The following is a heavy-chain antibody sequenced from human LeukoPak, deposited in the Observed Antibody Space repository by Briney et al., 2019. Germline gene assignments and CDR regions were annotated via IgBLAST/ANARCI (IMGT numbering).Heavy chain of an antibody. CDR1: GGSISSYY. D-gene: IGHD2/OR15-2a*01. J-gene: IGHJ4*02. CDR3: AREVKVGNTDTGYYFDY. CDR2: IYYSGST. Sequence: SETLSLTCTVSGGSISSYYWSWIRQPPGKGLEWRGYIYYSGSTNYNPSLKRRVTISVDTSKSQFSLKLNSVTAADTAVYYCAREVKVGNTDTGYYFDYWGQGILVTVSS. V-gene: IGHV4-59*01.